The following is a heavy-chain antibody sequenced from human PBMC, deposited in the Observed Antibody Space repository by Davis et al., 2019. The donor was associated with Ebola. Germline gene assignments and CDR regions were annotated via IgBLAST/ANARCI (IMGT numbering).Heavy chain of an antibody. CDR2: VSWDGSNK. CDR1: GFTFSQNS. CDR3: ARLMTTVTSPFDF. V-gene: IGHV3-30*04. J-gene: IGHJ4*02. D-gene: IGHD4-11*01. Sequence: PGGSLRLSCAASGFTFSQNSMNWVRQAPGKGLEWLAVVSWDGSNKFYADSVKGRFTISRDNSKNALFLQLNSLRPEDTAIYYCARLMTTVTSPFDFWGQGTLVTVSS.